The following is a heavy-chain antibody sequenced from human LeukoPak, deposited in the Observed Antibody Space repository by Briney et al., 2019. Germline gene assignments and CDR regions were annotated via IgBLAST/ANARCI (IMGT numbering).Heavy chain of an antibody. CDR1: GGPISSSSYY. D-gene: IGHD3-22*01. CDR3: ARTYYSDSSAYPPGY. Sequence: TSSETLSLTCTVPGGPISSSSYYWGWSRQPPGKGLEWIGRSYYSGSTSYNPSLKSRVTISVDKSKNQFSLKLSSVTAADTAVYYCARTYYSDSSAYPPGYWGQGTLVTVSS. CDR2: SYYSGST. V-gene: IGHV4-39*01. J-gene: IGHJ4*02.